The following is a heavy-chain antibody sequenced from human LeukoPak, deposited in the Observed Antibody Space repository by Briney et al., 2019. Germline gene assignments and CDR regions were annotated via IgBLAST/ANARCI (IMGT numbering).Heavy chain of an antibody. J-gene: IGHJ4*02. D-gene: IGHD4-17*01. CDR2: IIPIFGTA. CDR1: GGTFSSYA. CDR3: ARAHGEAASCDY. V-gene: IGHV1-69*01. Sequence: GASVKVSCKASGGTFSSYAISWVRQAPGQGREWMGGIIPIFGTANYAQKFQGRVTITADESTSTAYMELSSLRSEDTAVYYCARAHGEAASCDYWGQGTLVTVSS.